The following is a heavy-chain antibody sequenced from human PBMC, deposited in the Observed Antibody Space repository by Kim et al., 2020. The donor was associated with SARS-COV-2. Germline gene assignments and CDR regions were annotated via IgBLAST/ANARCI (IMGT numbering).Heavy chain of an antibody. Sequence: SETLSLTCTVSGGSISSGGYYWSWIRQHPGKGLEWIGYIYYSGSTYYNPSLKSRVTISVDTSKNQFSLKLSSVTAADTAVYYCARDSKKRTLTSTDIARMDVWGQGATVTVSS. CDR1: GGSISSGGYY. D-gene: IGHD2-15*01. J-gene: IGHJ6*02. CDR2: IYYSGST. CDR3: ARDSKKRTLTSTDIARMDV. V-gene: IGHV4-31*03.